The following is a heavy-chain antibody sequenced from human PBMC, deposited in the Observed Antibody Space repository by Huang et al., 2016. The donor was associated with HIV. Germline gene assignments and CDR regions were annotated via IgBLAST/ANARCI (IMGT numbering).Heavy chain of an antibody. Sequence: DVQLVQSGAEVRKPGESLKISCKGSGYSFSNYWIAWVRQMSGKGLEGMGIISPDDSDSRYSPSFQGQVTISVDKSVSTTYLRWSGLKASDSGMYWCARHDSTNKGPDYWGQGTLVTVSS. CDR1: GYSFSNYW. V-gene: IGHV5-51*01. J-gene: IGHJ4*02. D-gene: IGHD1-1*01. CDR2: ISPDDSDS. CDR3: ARHDSTNKGPDY.